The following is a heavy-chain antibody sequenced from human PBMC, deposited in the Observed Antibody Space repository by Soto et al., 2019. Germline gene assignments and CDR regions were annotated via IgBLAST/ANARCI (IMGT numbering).Heavy chain of an antibody. V-gene: IGHV3-9*01. D-gene: IGHD1-26*01. Sequence: EVQLVESGGGLAQPGWSRRPSCAASGFNFDDHAMHWVRQTPGKGLEWVSGISWNSVTINYADSIKGRFTISRDNAKRTLYLQMNNLRPADTAMYFCVRSSGSQPRAGWFDPWGQGTLVTVS. CDR2: ISWNSVTI. CDR1: GFNFDDHA. J-gene: IGHJ5*02. CDR3: VRSSGSQPRAGWFDP.